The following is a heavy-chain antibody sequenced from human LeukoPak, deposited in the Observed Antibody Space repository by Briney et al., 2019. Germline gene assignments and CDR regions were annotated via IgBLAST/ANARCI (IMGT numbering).Heavy chain of an antibody. CDR1: GDSISSGSYY. Sequence: SETLSLTCTVSGDSISSGSYYWSWIRQPAGKGLEWIGRISPSGSTNYNPSLTSRVTISVDTSKNQYSLKLSSVTAADTAVYYCASTKGIAVAPGAFDIWGQGTMVTVSS. V-gene: IGHV4-61*02. D-gene: IGHD6-19*01. J-gene: IGHJ3*02. CDR3: ASTKGIAVAPGAFDI. CDR2: ISPSGST.